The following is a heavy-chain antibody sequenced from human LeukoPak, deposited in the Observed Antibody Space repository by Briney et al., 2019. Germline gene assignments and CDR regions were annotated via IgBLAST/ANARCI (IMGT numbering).Heavy chain of an antibody. CDR3: AREFRGIDYDGNLAVDY. CDR2: INTDGSNT. CDR1: GFTFSSYA. V-gene: IGHV3-74*01. Sequence: GGSLRLTCAASGFTFSSYAMHWVRQAPGKGLVWLSRINTDGSNTDYADSVKGRFTISRDNAKSTLYLQMNSLRAEDTALYYCAREFRGIDYDGNLAVDYWGQGTLVTVSS. D-gene: IGHD4-23*01. J-gene: IGHJ4*02.